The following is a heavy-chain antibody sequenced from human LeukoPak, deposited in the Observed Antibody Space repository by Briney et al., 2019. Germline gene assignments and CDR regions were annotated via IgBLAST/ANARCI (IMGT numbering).Heavy chain of an antibody. Sequence: SETLSLTCAVYGGSFSGYYWSWIRQPPGKGLEWIGEINHSGSTNYNPSLKSRVTVSVDTSKNQFSLKLSSVTAADTAVYYCARHWTGDTSMTDGFDLWGQGTTVTVSS. J-gene: IGHJ3*01. CDR3: ARHWTGDTSMTDGFDL. CDR2: INHSGST. D-gene: IGHD5-18*01. CDR1: GGSFSGYY. V-gene: IGHV4-34*01.